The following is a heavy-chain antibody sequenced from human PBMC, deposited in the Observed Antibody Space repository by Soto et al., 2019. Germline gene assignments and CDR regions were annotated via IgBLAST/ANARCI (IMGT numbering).Heavy chain of an antibody. CDR2: ISSTTNYI. CDR1: CFTSTRYS. CDR3: ARESEDLTSNFDY. J-gene: IGHJ4*02. V-gene: IGHV3-21*01. Sequence: PRGCLGCSCAASCFTSTRYSLTCVCQSPGKGIEWVSSISSTTNYIYYADSMKGRFTVSRDNAKNSVYLEMNSLSAEDTAVYYCARESEDLTSNFDYWGQGTLVTVSS.